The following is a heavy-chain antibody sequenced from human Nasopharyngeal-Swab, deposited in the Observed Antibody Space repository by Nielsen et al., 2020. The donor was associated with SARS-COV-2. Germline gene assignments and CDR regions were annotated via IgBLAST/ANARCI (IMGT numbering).Heavy chain of an antibody. D-gene: IGHD3-22*01. V-gene: IGHV3-53*01. CDR1: GFTVSSNY. CDR3: ARDSYYDSSGYFDAFDI. Sequence: GGSLRLSCAASGFTVSSNYMSWVRQAPGKGLEWVSVIYSGGSTYYADFVKGRFTISRDNSKNTLYLQMNSLRAEDTAVYYCARDSYYDSSGYFDAFDIWGQGTMVTVSS. CDR2: IYSGGST. J-gene: IGHJ3*02.